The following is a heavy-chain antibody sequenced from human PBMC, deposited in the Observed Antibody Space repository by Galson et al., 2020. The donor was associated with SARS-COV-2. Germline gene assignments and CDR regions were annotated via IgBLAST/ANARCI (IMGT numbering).Heavy chain of an antibody. CDR2: IFHTEYT. CDR1: GGSIDRTHW. Sequence: SETLSLTCALSGGSIDRTHWWSWVRQPPGKGLEWIGEIFHTEYTNYNPSLKSRVTISLDKSENQFSLTLTSVTAADTAVYYCATNSGDYRYCFDNWGEGSLVTVSS. CDR3: ATNSGDYRYCFDN. D-gene: IGHD4-17*01. J-gene: IGHJ4*02. V-gene: IGHV4-4*02.